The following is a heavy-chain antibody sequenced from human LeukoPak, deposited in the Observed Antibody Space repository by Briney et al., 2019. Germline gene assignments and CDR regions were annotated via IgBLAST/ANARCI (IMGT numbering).Heavy chain of an antibody. J-gene: IGHJ4*02. CDR1: GGSISSGGYS. Sequence: SQTLSLTCAVSGGSISSGGYSWSWIRQPPGKGLEWIGYIYHSGGTYYNPSLKSRVTISVDTSKNQFSLKLSSVTAADTAVYYCARRYYDFWSGYYGFDYWGQGTLVTVSS. CDR2: IYHSGGT. CDR3: ARRYYDFWSGYYGFDY. V-gene: IGHV4-30-2*01. D-gene: IGHD3-3*01.